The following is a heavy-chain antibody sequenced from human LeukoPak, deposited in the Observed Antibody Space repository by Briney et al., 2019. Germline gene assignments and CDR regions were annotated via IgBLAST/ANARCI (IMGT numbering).Heavy chain of an antibody. Sequence: GGSLRLSCAASGFTFDDYGMSWVRQAPGKGLEWVSGINWNGGSTGYADSVKGRFPISRDNAKNSLYLQMNSLRAEDTALYYYARRRELLSWFDPWGQGTLVTVSS. D-gene: IGHD1-26*01. CDR2: INWNGGST. CDR3: ARRRELLSWFDP. CDR1: GFTFDDYG. J-gene: IGHJ5*02. V-gene: IGHV3-20*04.